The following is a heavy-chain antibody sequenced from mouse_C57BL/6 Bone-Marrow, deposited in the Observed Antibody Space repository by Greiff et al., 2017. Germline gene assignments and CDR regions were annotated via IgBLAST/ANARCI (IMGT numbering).Heavy chain of an antibody. Sequence: EVKLVESGPELVKPGASVKISCKASGYSFTGYYMNWVKQRPEKSLEWIGEINPSTGGTTYNQKFKAKATLTVDKSSSTAYMQLKSLTSEDASVYYCSRHDYNAMDYWGQGTSVTVSS. V-gene: IGHV1-42*01. CDR2: INPSTGGT. J-gene: IGHJ4*01. CDR1: GYSFTGYY. CDR3: SRHDYNAMDY.